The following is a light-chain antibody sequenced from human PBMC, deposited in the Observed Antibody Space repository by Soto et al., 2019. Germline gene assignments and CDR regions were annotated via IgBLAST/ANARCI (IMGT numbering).Light chain of an antibody. CDR3: QHFKSFPIT. J-gene: IGKJ5*01. Sequence: DVRMTQSPSSLSASVGDTITITCQASQDISDVLNWYQQQPGKAPKVLIYDASKLQTGVPSRFSGSGSGTDFTLTISSLQPEDFATYYCQHFKSFPITFGQGTRLEIK. CDR1: QDISDV. V-gene: IGKV1-33*01. CDR2: DAS.